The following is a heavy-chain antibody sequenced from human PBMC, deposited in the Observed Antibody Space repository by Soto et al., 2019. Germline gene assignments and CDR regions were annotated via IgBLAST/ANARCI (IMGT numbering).Heavy chain of an antibody. Sequence: QVQLVQSGAEVKKPGASVKVSCKASGYTFTGYYMHWVRQAPGQGLEWMGWINPNSGGTNYAQKFQGWVTMTSDTSISTAYMELSRLRSDDTAVYYCARVYSSSWWAIFDYWGQGTLVTVSS. V-gene: IGHV1-2*04. CDR3: ARVYSSSWWAIFDY. CDR2: INPNSGGT. J-gene: IGHJ4*02. CDR1: GYTFTGYY. D-gene: IGHD6-13*01.